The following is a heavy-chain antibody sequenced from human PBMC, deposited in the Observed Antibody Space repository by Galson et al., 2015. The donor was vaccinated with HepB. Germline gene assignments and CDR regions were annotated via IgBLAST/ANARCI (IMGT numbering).Heavy chain of an antibody. V-gene: IGHV3-48*04. CDR2: ISSDSATI. J-gene: IGHJ4*02. CDR3: ARETSSGWDY. D-gene: IGHD6-19*01. CDR1: TFIFSTYS. Sequence: SLRLSCAASTFIFSTYSMNWVRQAPGKGLEWVSYISSDSATIYYADSVKGRFTISRDNAKNSLYLQMSGLTSEDTAVYYCARETSSGWDYWGQGTLVAVSS.